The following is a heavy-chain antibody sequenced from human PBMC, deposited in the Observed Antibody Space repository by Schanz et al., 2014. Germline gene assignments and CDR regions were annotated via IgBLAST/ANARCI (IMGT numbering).Heavy chain of an antibody. CDR1: GASISSSNW. CDR2: IYHSGNT. Sequence: QVQLQQWGAGLLKPSGTLSLTCAVSGASISSSNWWSWVRQPPGKGLEWIGEIYHSGNTNYNASLKSRVTISVDRSKNQFSLRLDSVTAADTAVYYCALREKPYGPFASWGQGALVTVSS. D-gene: IGHD3-10*01. CDR3: ALREKPYGPFAS. V-gene: IGHV4-4*02. J-gene: IGHJ4*02.